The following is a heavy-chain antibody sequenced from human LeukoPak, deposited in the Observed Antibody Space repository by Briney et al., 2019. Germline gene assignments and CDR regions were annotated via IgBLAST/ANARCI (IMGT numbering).Heavy chain of an antibody. CDR1: GYTFINHW. J-gene: IGHJ5*02. CDR3: ARDDSVGDIAWWFDP. Sequence: ASVKVSCKASGYTFINHWMHWVRQAPGQGLEWVGLINPTGTTTLYAQKFQGRITLTRDMSATTDYMELSSLTSEDTAVYYCARDDSVGDIAWWFDPWGQGTLVTVSS. V-gene: IGHV1-46*01. D-gene: IGHD1-26*01. CDR2: INPTGTTT.